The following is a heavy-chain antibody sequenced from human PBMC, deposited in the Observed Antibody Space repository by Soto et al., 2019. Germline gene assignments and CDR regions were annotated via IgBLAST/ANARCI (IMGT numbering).Heavy chain of an antibody. Sequence: QITLKESGPTLVKPTQTLTLTCTFSGFSLSTSGVGVGWIRQPPGKALEWLALIYWDDDKRYSPSLKSRLTITKDTSKNQVVLTMTNMDPVDTATYYCAHLLWDIVVVPAAMVGPFDYWGQGTLVTVSS. D-gene: IGHD2-2*01. CDR3: AHLLWDIVVVPAAMVGPFDY. CDR2: IYWDDDK. V-gene: IGHV2-5*02. CDR1: GFSLSTSGVG. J-gene: IGHJ4*02.